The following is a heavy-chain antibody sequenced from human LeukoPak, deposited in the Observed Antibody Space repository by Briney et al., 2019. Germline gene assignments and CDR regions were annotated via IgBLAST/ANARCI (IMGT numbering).Heavy chain of an antibody. CDR3: AKGYYDILTGYPLYYFDY. V-gene: IGHV3-9*01. J-gene: IGHJ4*02. Sequence: GGSLRLSCAASGFTFDDYAMHWVRQAPGKGLEWVSGISWNSGSIGYADSVKGRFTISRDNAKNSLYLQMNSLRAEDTALYYCAKGYYDILTGYPLYYFDYWGQGTLVTVSS. D-gene: IGHD3-9*01. CDR2: ISWNSGSI. CDR1: GFTFDDYA.